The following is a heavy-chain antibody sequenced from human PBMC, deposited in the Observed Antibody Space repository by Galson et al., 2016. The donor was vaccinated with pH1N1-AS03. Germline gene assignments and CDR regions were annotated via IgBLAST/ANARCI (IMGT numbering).Heavy chain of an antibody. Sequence: ETLSLTCKVSGDSISSSRFYWGWIRQPPGKGLEWIGSIYYSGTTYYTSSLKSRVTISVDTSKNAFSLRLTSGTAADTAVYSCARPLAVTDAFDIWGQGTMVTIS. CDR1: GDSISSSRFY. V-gene: IGHV4-39*01. J-gene: IGHJ3*02. CDR3: ARPLAVTDAFDI. D-gene: IGHD2-21*02. CDR2: IYYSGTT.